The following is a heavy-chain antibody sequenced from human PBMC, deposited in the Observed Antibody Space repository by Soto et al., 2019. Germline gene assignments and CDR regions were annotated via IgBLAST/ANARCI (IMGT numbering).Heavy chain of an antibody. D-gene: IGHD4-4*01. Sequence: QVTLKESGPVLVKPTETLTLTCTVSGFSLSNARMGVSWIRQPPGKALEWLAHIFLNDEKSYSTSLKSRLTSHTDTSKSQEVLTMANKDPVDTATYHCARIDAGNPVQYWYFDLWGRGTPVTVSS. J-gene: IGHJ2*01. CDR1: GFSLSNARMG. CDR3: ARIDAGNPVQYWYFDL. CDR2: IFLNDEK. V-gene: IGHV2-26*01.